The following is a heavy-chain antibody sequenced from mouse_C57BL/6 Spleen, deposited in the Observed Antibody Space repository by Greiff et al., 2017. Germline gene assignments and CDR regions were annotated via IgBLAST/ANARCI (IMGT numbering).Heavy chain of an antibody. CDR1: GFTFSDYY. V-gene: IGHV5-16*01. Sequence: EVKLMASEGGLVQPGSSMKLSCTASGFTFSDYYMAWVRQVPEKGLEWVANINYDGSSTYYLDSLKSRFIISRDNAKNILYLQMSSLKSEDTATYYCARRDGYYGWYFDVWGTGTTVTVSS. D-gene: IGHD2-3*01. CDR2: INYDGSST. CDR3: ARRDGYYGWYFDV. J-gene: IGHJ1*03.